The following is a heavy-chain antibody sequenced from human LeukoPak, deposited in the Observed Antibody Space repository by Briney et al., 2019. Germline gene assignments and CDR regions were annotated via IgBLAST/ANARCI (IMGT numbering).Heavy chain of an antibody. Sequence: GGSLRLSCAASRFTFRNYAMHWVRQAPGKGLEWVAVISSDGTNRDYADSVKGRFSISRDNSKNTLYLQMNRLRADDTAVYYCARDRSQEFDPWGQGTLVTVSS. CDR1: RFTFRNYA. CDR3: ARDRSQEFDP. CDR2: ISSDGTNR. V-gene: IGHV3-30*04. J-gene: IGHJ5*02. D-gene: IGHD3-10*01.